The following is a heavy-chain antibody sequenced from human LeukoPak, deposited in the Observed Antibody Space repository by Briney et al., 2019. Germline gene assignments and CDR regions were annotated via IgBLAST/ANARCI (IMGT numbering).Heavy chain of an antibody. CDR1: GFSVSSNY. D-gene: IGHD5-24*01. V-gene: IGHV3-66*01. CDR3: ASRDKGYYYGMDV. Sequence: PGGSLRLSCAASGFSVSSNYISWVRQAPGKGLEWVSLLYSGGSTYYADSVKGRFSISRDNSKNTLYLQMNSLRAEDTAVYYCASRDKGYYYGMDVWGQGTTVTVSS. J-gene: IGHJ6*02. CDR2: LYSGGST.